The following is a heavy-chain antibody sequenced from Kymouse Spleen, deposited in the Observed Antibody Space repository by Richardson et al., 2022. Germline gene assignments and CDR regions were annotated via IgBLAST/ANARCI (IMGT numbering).Heavy chain of an antibody. CDR1: GGSFSGYY. CDR3: ARGKSGSYPYYYYYGMDV. Sequence: QVQLQQWGAGLLKPSETLSLTCAVYGGSFSGYYWSWIRQPPGKGLEWIGEINHSGSTNYNPSLKSRVTISVDTSKNQFSLKLSSVTAADTAVYYCARGKSGSYPYYYYYGMDVWGQGTTVTVSS. CDR2: INHSGST. V-gene: IGHV4-34*01. J-gene: IGHJ6*02. D-gene: IGHD1-26*01.